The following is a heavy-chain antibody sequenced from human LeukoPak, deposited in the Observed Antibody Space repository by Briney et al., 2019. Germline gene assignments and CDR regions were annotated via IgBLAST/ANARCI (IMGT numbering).Heavy chain of an antibody. CDR3: ARSYSNHLFGMDV. CDR2: MYSGGST. CDR1: GFTFSDYY. D-gene: IGHD4-11*01. J-gene: IGHJ6*02. V-gene: IGHV3-66*01. Sequence: GGSLRLSCAASGFTFSDYYMHWVRQAPGKGLEWVSVMYSGGSTYYADSVKGRVAISRDNSQNTVFLQMNSVRVEDTAVYYCARSYSNHLFGMDVWGQGTAVTVSS.